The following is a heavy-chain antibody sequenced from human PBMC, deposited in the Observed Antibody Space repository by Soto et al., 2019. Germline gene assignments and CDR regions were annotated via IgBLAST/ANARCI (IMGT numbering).Heavy chain of an antibody. D-gene: IGHD3-22*01. V-gene: IGHV1-3*01. CDR2: INAGNGNT. Sequence: ASVKVSCKASGYTFTSYGISWVRQAPGQGLEWMGWINAGNGNTKYSQKFQGRVTFTRDTSARTAYLELSSLRFEDTAVYYCARSIVVVTSFDYWGQGTLVTVSS. J-gene: IGHJ4*02. CDR1: GYTFTSYG. CDR3: ARSIVVVTSFDY.